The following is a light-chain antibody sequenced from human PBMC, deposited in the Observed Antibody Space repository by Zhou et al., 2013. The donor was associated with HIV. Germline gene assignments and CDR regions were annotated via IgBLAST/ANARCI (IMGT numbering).Light chain of an antibody. J-gene: IGKJ1*01. CDR3: QQCYSIPRT. CDR2: AAS. V-gene: IGKV1-16*02. CDR1: QDITHY. Sequence: DIQMTQSPSSLSASVGDRVTITCRASQDITHYLAWFQQKPGKAPKSLIYAASSLQSGVPSKFSGSGSGTDFTLIISSLHPEDFATYYCQQCYSIPRTFGQGTTVDIK.